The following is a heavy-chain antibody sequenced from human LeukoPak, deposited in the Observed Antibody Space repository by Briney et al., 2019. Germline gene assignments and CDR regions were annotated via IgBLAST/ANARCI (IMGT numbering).Heavy chain of an antibody. Sequence: GGSLRLSCAASGFTFSSYWMSWVRQAPGKGLEWVANIKQDGSEKYYVDSVKGRFTISRDNAKNSLYLQMNSLRAEDTAVYYCARGDYDHSKGHYYYIDVWGKGTTVTVSS. CDR3: ARGDYDHSKGHYYYIDV. V-gene: IGHV3-7*03. CDR1: GFTFSSYW. D-gene: IGHD4-11*01. J-gene: IGHJ6*03. CDR2: IKQDGSEK.